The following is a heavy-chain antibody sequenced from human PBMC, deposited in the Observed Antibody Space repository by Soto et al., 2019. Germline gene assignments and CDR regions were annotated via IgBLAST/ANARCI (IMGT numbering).Heavy chain of an antibody. D-gene: IGHD6-19*01. CDR1: GCILTRYA. CDR2: ISANNGNT. J-gene: IGHJ4*02. V-gene: IGHV1-18*01. CDR3: ARDEVGPFYSSGWPFGY. Sequence: ASVNVSFLGTGCILTRYAISRVRQSTGQGIEWMGWISANNGNTNYAQKLQGRVTMTTDTSTSTAYMELRSLRSDDTAVYYCARDEVGPFYSSGWPFGYWGQGTLVTVSS.